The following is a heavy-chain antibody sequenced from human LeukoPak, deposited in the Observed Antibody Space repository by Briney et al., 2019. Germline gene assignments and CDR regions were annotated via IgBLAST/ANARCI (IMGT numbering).Heavy chain of an antibody. CDR3: ARSGEGYDFWSGYYKLPFDP. V-gene: IGHV3-48*02. CDR2: ISSSSSAN. J-gene: IGHJ5*02. CDR1: GFTFSSYS. D-gene: IGHD3-3*01. Sequence: GGSQRLSCAASGFTFSSYSMNWVRQAPGKGLDWVSYISSSSSANYYADSVKGRFTISRDNAKNSLYLQMNSLRDEDTAVYYCARSGEGYDFWSGYYKLPFDPWGQGTLVTVSS.